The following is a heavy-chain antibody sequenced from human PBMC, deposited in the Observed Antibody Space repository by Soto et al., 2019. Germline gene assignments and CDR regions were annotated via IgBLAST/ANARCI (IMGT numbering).Heavy chain of an antibody. CDR2: ITSASDYI. CDR1: GFMFTKST. CDR3: ARVGTGSSTPLDI. D-gene: IGHD3-9*01. V-gene: IGHV3-21*01. Sequence: RLSCVASGFMFTKSTMNWVRQAPGKGLEWVSSITSASDYIFYADSVKGRFTISRDNANNSLYLQMNSLRAEDTAVYYCARVGTGSSTPLDIWGQGTMVTVSS. J-gene: IGHJ3*02.